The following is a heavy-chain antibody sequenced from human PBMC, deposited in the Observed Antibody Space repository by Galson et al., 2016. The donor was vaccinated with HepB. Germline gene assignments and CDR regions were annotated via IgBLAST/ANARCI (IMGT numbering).Heavy chain of an antibody. V-gene: IGHV3-30*03. J-gene: IGHJ4*02. CDR2: MSYGGSDH. Sequence: SLRLSCAASGFTFVNYGFHWVRQAPGKGLEWVAVMSYGGSDHRYADSVKGRFAISRDSSKNTLYLQMDSLRAEDTAVYYCARGRYQYDPSDFPEFDYWGQGTLVTVSS. CDR1: GFTFVNYG. D-gene: IGHD3-22*01. CDR3: ARGRYQYDPSDFPEFDY.